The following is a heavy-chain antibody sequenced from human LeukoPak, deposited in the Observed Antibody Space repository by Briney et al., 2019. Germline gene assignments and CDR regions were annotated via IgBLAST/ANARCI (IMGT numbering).Heavy chain of an antibody. CDR2: ISAYNGNT. CDR1: GYTFTSYG. J-gene: IGHJ6*02. Sequence: PWASVKVSCKASGYTFTSYGISWVRQAPGQGLEWMGWISAYNGNTNYAQKLQGRVTMTTDTSTSTAYMELRSLRSDDTAVYYCARERKADIVVVPAADPIYYYYYGMDVWGQGTTVTVSS. CDR3: ARERKADIVVVPAADPIYYYYYGMDV. V-gene: IGHV1-18*01. D-gene: IGHD2-2*01.